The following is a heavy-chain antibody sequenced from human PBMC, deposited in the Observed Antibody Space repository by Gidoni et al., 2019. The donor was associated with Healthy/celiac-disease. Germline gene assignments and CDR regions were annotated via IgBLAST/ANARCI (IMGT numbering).Heavy chain of an antibody. CDR3: ARRDHSRGRNYCSSTSCSSRSLVDY. CDR2: IIPILGIA. V-gene: IGHV1-69*02. J-gene: IGHJ4*02. CDR1: GGTFSSYT. Sequence: QVQLVQSGAEGKKPGSSVKVSCKASGGTFSSYTISWVRQAPGQGLEWMGRIIPILGIANYAQKFQGRVTITADKSTSTAYMELSSLRSEDTAVYYCARRDHSRGRNYCSSTSCSSRSLVDYWGQGTLVTVSS. D-gene: IGHD2-2*01.